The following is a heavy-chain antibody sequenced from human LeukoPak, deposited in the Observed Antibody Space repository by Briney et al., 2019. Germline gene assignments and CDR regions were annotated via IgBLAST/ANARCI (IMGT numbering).Heavy chain of an antibody. Sequence: ASVKVSCKASGYTFTSYYMHWVRQAPGQGLEWMGIINPSGGSTSYAQKFQGRVTVTRDTSTSTVYMELSSLRSEDTAVYYCARDCSGGSCYSRYFDLWGRGTLVTVSS. V-gene: IGHV1-46*01. D-gene: IGHD2-15*01. CDR2: INPSGGST. CDR1: GYTFTSYY. CDR3: ARDCSGGSCYSRYFDL. J-gene: IGHJ2*01.